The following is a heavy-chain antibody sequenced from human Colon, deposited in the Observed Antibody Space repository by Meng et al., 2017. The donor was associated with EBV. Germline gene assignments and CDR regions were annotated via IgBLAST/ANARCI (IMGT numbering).Heavy chain of an antibody. Sequence: QLHLQESDSGLVQPSQSLSLTCAVSGDSISSGDYSWSWIRQPPGQGLEWIGYIYHGGTTYNTSLKSRVTISVDNSKNQFSLRLTSVTAADTAVYYCARGPYCGGDCYWFDPWGQGTLVTVSS. V-gene: IGHV4-30-2*01. D-gene: IGHD2-21*02. CDR3: ARGPYCGGDCYWFDP. J-gene: IGHJ5*02. CDR1: GDSISSGDYS. CDR2: IYHGGTT.